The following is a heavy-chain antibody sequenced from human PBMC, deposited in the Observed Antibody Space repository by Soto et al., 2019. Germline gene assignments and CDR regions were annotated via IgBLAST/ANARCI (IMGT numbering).Heavy chain of an antibody. V-gene: IGHV4-30-4*01. J-gene: IGHJ5*02. Sequence: QVQLQESGPGLVKPSQTLSLTCTVSGGSISSGRYYWTWIRQSPGRGLEWIGHIYNSGSTYYNPFLKSRVTISVAPSTTQFPLKLSSVTAADTAVYYCARVAGAHYSTNGFDPWGQGTRVTVSS. CDR3: ARVAGAHYSTNGFDP. D-gene: IGHD2-21*01. CDR2: IYNSGST. CDR1: GGSISSGRYY.